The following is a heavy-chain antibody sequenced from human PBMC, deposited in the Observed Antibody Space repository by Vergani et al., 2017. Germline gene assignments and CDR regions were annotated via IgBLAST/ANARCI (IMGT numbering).Heavy chain of an antibody. CDR2: IDWDDDK. D-gene: IGHD7-27*01. CDR1: GFSLSTSGVG. V-gene: IGHV2-70*12. Sequence: QITLKESGPTLVKPTQTLTLTCTFSGFSLSTSGVGVGWIRQPPGKALEWLALIDWDDDKYYSTSLKTRLTISKDTSKNQVVLTMTNMDPVDTATYYCARMRTNWGTYYYYGMDVWGQGTTVTVSS. CDR3: ARMRTNWGTYYYYGMDV. J-gene: IGHJ6*02.